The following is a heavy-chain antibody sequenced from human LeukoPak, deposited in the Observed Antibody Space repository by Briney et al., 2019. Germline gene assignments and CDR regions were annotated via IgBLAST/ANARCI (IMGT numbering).Heavy chain of an antibody. CDR3: ASAGYCSGGSCYSDSY. CDR1: GYTFTDYY. D-gene: IGHD2-15*01. Sequence: ASVKVSCKASGYTFTDYYIQWVRQAPGQGLEWMVWSNPNSGGTIYAQKFQGRVTMTRNTSIGTAYMELSSLRSEDTAVYYCASAGYCSGGSCYSDSYWGQGTLVTVSS. V-gene: IGHV1-2*02. CDR2: SNPNSGGT. J-gene: IGHJ4*02.